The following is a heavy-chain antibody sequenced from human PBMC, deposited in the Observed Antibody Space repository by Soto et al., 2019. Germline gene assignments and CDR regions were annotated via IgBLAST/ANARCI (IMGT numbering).Heavy chain of an antibody. D-gene: IGHD4-17*01. Sequence: QVQLQESGPGLVKPSETLSLTCTVSGGSISSYYWSWIRQPPGKGLEWIGYIYYSGSTNYNPSLKSLVHISVNTSKNPFSLKLSSVTAADTAVYYCARIYGSSFDHWGQGTLVTVPS. J-gene: IGHJ4*02. CDR2: IYYSGST. CDR3: ARIYGSSFDH. CDR1: GGSISSYY. V-gene: IGHV4-59*01.